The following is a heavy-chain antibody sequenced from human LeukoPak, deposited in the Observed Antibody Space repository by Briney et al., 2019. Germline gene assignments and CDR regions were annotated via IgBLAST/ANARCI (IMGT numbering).Heavy chain of an antibody. V-gene: IGHV1-69*13. CDR3: ARGKLWSAPHYYYYYYGVDV. D-gene: IGHD5-18*01. Sequence: SVKVSCKASGGTFSSYAISWVRQAPGQGLEWMGGIIPIFGTANYAQKFQGRVTITADESTSTAYMELSSLRSEDTAVYYCARGKLWSAPHYYYYYYGVDVWGQGTTVTVSS. CDR2: IIPIFGTA. CDR1: GGTFSSYA. J-gene: IGHJ6*02.